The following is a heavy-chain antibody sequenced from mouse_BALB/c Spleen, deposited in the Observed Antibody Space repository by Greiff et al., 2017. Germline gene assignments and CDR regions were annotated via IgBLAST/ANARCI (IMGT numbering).Heavy chain of an antibody. V-gene: IGHV5-9-1*01. D-gene: IGHD2-2*01. CDR3: ARLYYGYDEWFAY. J-gene: IGHJ3*01. CDR1: GFTFSSYA. CDR2: ISSGGSYT. Sequence: EVMLVESGGGLVKPGGSLKLSCAASGFTFSSYAMSWVRQTPEKRLEWVATISSGGSYTYYPDSVKGRFTISRDNAKNTLYLQMSSLRSEDTAMYYCARLYYGYDEWFAYWGQGTLVTVSA.